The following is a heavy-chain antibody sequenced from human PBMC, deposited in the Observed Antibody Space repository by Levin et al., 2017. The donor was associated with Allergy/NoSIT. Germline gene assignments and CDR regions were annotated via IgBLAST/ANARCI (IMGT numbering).Heavy chain of an antibody. CDR1: GFTFSGSA. CDR3: TRHEHGMDV. CDR2: IRSKANSYAT. Sequence: GESLKISCAASGFTFSGSAMHWVRQASGKGLEWVGRIRSKANSYATAYAASVKGRFTISRDDSKNTAYLQMNSLKTEDTAVYYCTRHEHGMDVWGQGTTVTVSS. V-gene: IGHV3-73*01. J-gene: IGHJ6*02.